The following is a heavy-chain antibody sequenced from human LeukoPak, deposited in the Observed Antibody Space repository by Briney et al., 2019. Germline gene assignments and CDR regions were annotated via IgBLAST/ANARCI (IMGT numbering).Heavy chain of an antibody. CDR2: IRYDGSNK. J-gene: IGHJ3*02. V-gene: IGHV3-30*02. Sequence: AGGSLRLSCAASGFTFSSYGMHWVRQAPGKGLGWVAFIRYDGSNKYYADSVKGRFTISRDNSKNTLYLQMNSLSAEDTAVYYCAKDLGLWFGESDAFDIWGQGTMVTVSS. D-gene: IGHD3-10*01. CDR1: GFTFSSYG. CDR3: AKDLGLWFGESDAFDI.